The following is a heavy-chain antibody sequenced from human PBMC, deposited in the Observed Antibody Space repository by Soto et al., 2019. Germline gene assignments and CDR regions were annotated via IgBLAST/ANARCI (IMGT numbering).Heavy chain of an antibody. D-gene: IGHD2-2*01. CDR2: INAGNGNT. J-gene: IGHJ6*02. CDR3: ARVGIVVVPAAVYYYYGMDV. V-gene: IGHV1-3*01. Sequence: ASVKVSCKASGYTFTSYAMHWVRQAPGQRLAWMGWINAGNGNTKYSQKFQGRVTITRDTSASTAYMELSSLRSEDTAVYYCARVGIVVVPAAVYYYYGMDVWGQGTTVTVSS. CDR1: GYTFTSYA.